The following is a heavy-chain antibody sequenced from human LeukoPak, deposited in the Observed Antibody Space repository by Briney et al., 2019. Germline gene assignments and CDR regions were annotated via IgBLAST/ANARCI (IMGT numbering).Heavy chain of an antibody. CDR2: IYTSGST. V-gene: IGHV4-61*02. CDR3: ARVGEYWNYGP. J-gene: IGHJ5*02. CDR1: GGSISSGSYY. D-gene: IGHD1-7*01. Sequence: SQTLSLTCTVSGGSISSGSYYWSWIRQPAGKGLEWIGRIYTSGSTNYNPSLKSRVTISVDTSKNQFSLKLSSVTAADTAVYYCARVGEYWNYGPWGQGTLVTVSS.